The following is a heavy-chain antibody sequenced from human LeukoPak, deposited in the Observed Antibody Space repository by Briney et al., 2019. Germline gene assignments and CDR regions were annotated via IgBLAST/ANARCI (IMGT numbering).Heavy chain of an antibody. CDR1: GFTFSRYW. CDR3: ARDIFDSSSSELFDY. CDR2: ISPDGSTT. Sequence: PGGSLRLSCAASGFTFSRYWMHWVRQAPGKGLMWVSRISPDGSTTLYADSVKGRFTISRDNAKNSLYLQVSSLRAEDTAVYYYARDIFDSSSSELFDYWGQGTLVAVSS. D-gene: IGHD6-6*01. V-gene: IGHV3-74*03. J-gene: IGHJ4*02.